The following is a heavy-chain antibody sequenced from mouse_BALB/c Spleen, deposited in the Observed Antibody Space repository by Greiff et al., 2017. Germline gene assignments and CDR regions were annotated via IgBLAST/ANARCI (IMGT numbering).Heavy chain of an antibody. D-gene: IGHD2-3*01. J-gene: IGHJ2*01. CDR2: IYPGSGST. CDR1: GYNFTSYW. Sequence: QVQLQQPGAELVKPGTSVKLSCKASGYNFTSYWINWVKLRPGQGLEWIGDIYPGSGSTNYNEKFKSKATLTVDTSSSTAYMQLSSLASEDSALYYCARSRYDGYFDYWGQGTTLTVSS. V-gene: IGHV1-55*01. CDR3: ARSRYDGYFDY.